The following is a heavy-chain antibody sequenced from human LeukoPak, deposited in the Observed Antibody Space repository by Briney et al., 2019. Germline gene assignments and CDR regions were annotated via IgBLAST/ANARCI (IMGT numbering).Heavy chain of an antibody. CDR3: ATSYGDDAFDI. Sequence: PGGSLRLSCAASGITFSNYTMNWVRQAPGKGLAWVSSISSASTYVYHADSVKGRFTSSRDNAKNSLYLQMNSLSADDTAVYYRATSYGDDAFDIWGQGTMVTVSS. J-gene: IGHJ3*02. CDR2: ISSASTYV. CDR1: GITFSNYT. D-gene: IGHD1-26*01. V-gene: IGHV3-21*01.